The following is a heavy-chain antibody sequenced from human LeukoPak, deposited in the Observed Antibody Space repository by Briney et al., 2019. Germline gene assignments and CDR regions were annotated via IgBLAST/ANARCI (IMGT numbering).Heavy chain of an antibody. D-gene: IGHD3-9*01. CDR2: INHSGST. Sequence: SETLSLTCAVYGGSFSGYYWSWIRQPPGKGLEWIGEINHSGSTNYNPSLKSRVTISVDTSTNQFSLKLSSVTAADTAVYYCARGHRDYDILTGYYYNYWGQGTLVTVSS. V-gene: IGHV4-34*01. CDR3: ARGHRDYDILTGYYYNY. CDR1: GGSFSGYY. J-gene: IGHJ4*02.